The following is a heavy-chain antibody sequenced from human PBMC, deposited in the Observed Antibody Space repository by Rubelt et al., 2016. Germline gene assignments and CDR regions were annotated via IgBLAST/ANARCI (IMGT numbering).Heavy chain of an antibody. CDR2: IYHSGST. D-gene: IGHD1-26*01. CDR1: GYSISSGYY. V-gene: IGHV4-38-2*02. CDR3: ARVALGSYYVRSYFDY. Sequence: QVQLQESGPGLVKPSETLSLTCTASGYSISSGYYWGWIRQPPGKGLEWIGSIYHSGSTSYNPSLKSRATTSVDTSKNQFALKLSSVTAADTAVYYCARVALGSYYVRSYFDYWGQGTLVTVSS. J-gene: IGHJ4*02.